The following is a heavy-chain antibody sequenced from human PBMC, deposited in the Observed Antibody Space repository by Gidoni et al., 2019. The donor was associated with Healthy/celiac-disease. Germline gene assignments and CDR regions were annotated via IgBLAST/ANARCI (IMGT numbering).Heavy chain of an antibody. V-gene: IGHV3-21*01. Sequence: EGQVVAAGGGRVKRAGSLSTSCGSAGFTVRSYGMNWVRQAPGKGLEWVSSISYSSSNIYYADSVKGRFTISRDNAKNSLYLQMNSLRAEDTAVYYCASDSAATGTYYIDVWGKGTTVTVSS. J-gene: IGHJ6*03. D-gene: IGHD2-15*01. CDR3: ASDSAATGTYYIDV. CDR2: ISYSSSNI. CDR1: GFTVRSYG.